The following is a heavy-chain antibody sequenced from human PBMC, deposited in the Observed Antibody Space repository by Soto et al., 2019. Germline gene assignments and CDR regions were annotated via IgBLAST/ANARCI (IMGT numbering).Heavy chain of an antibody. CDR2: INPNSGGT. CDR3: ARGRDY. Sequence: ASVKLSCKASGYTLTGDHMHWVRQAPGQGLEWMGWINPNSGGTNYAKKFQGRVTMTRDTSISTAYMELSSLRSEDTAVYYCARGRDYWGQGTLVTVSS. V-gene: IGHV1-2*02. J-gene: IGHJ4*02. CDR1: GYTLTGDH.